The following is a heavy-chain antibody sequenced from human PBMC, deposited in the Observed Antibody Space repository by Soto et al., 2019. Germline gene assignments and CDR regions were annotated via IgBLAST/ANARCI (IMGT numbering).Heavy chain of an antibody. CDR1: GGSISSGGYY. CDR3: ARTPFIAAAGKTYFDY. V-gene: IGHV4-31*03. J-gene: IGHJ4*02. D-gene: IGHD6-13*01. CDR2: IYYSGST. Sequence: SETLSLTCTVSGGSISSGGYYWSWIRQHPGKGLEWIGYIYYSGSTYYNPSLKSRVTISVDTSKNQFSLKLSSVTAADTAVYYCARTPFIAAAGKTYFDYWGQGTLVTVSS.